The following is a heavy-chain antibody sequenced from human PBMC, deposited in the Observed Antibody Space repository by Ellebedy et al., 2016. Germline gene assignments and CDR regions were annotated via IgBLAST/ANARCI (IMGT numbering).Heavy chain of an antibody. CDR2: INHSGST. V-gene: IGHV4-34*01. J-gene: IGHJ5*02. CDR3: ARGGEVEPFDP. CDR1: GGSFSGYY. Sequence: SETLSLXXAVYGGSFSGYYWSWIRQPPGKGLEWIGEINHSGSTNYNPSLKSRVTISVDTSKNQFSLKLSSVTAADTAVYYCARGGEVEPFDPWGQGTLVTVSS. D-gene: IGHD3-16*01.